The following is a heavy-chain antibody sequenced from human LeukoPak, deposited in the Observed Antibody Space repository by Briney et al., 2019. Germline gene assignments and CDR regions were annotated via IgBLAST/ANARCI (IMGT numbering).Heavy chain of an antibody. V-gene: IGHV4-39*01. CDR3: ASRFGVVTIDQIDY. D-gene: IGHD3-3*01. CDR2: ICYSGNT. J-gene: IGHJ4*02. CDR1: GGSISSSRFC. Sequence: SETLSLTCTVSGGSISSSRFCWGWIRQPPGKGLEWIATICYSGNTYYNPSLRSRVTISKDTSKSQFSLNLSSVTAADTAVYYCASRFGVVTIDQIDYWGQGTLVAVSS.